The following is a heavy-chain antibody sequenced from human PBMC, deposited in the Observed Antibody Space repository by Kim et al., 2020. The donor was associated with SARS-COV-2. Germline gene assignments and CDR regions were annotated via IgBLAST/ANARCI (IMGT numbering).Heavy chain of an antibody. CDR2: ISWNSGSI. Sequence: GGSLRLSCAASGFTFDDYAMHWVRQAPGKGLEWVSGISWNSGSIGYADSVKGRFTISRDNAKNSLYLQMNSLRAADTALYYGAKGAEWFGELLYWGQGTLGTVSS. D-gene: IGHD3-10*01. V-gene: IGHV3-9*01. CDR1: GFTFDDYA. CDR3: AKGAEWFGELLY. J-gene: IGHJ4*02.